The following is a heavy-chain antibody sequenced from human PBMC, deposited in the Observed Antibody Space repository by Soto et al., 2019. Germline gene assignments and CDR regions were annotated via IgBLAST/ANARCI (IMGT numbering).Heavy chain of an antibody. D-gene: IGHD2-2*01. Sequence: QVQLVQSGAEVKKPGSSVKVSCKASGGPFRSFAISWVRQAPGQGLEWMGGIVPMFGPATYAQKLQGRVTITEDESTSTAYMELSSLRSEDTAVYYCAAIHCSTTSCYYDMDVWGQGTTVNVSS. CDR2: IVPMFGPA. J-gene: IGHJ6*02. CDR1: GGPFRSFA. CDR3: AAIHCSTTSCYYDMDV. V-gene: IGHV1-69*01.